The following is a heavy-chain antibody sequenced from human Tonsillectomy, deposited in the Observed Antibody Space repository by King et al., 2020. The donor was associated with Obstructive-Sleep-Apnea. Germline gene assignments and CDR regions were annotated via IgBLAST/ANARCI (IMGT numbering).Heavy chain of an antibody. CDR1: GFTFSSYA. CDR3: ARGSSRGGIDF. J-gene: IGHJ4*02. V-gene: IGHV3-30*04. D-gene: IGHD6-13*01. CDR2: ISYDGSNK. Sequence: VQLVESGGGVVQPGRSLRLSCAASGFTFSSYAMHWVRQAPGKGLEWVTIISYDGSNKYYADSVKGRFTISRDNSKNTLCLQMNSLRAEDTAVYYCARGSSRGGIDFWGKGTLVTVSS.